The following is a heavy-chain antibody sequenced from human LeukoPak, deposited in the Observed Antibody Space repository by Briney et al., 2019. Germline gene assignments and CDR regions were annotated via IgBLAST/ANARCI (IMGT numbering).Heavy chain of an antibody. Sequence: GGSLRLSCAASGFTFSSYAMSWVRQAPGKGLEWVANIKQDGSEKYYVDSVKGRFTISRDNAKNSLYLQMNSLRVEDTAVYYCARDRMITFGGVIVPDAFDIWGQGTMVTVSS. CDR2: IKQDGSEK. D-gene: IGHD3-16*02. CDR3: ARDRMITFGGVIVPDAFDI. J-gene: IGHJ3*02. CDR1: GFTFSSYA. V-gene: IGHV3-7*01.